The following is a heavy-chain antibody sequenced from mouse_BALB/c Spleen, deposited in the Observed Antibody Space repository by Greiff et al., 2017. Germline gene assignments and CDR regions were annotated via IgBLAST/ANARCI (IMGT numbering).Heavy chain of an antibody. Sequence: EVMLVESGGGLVKPGGSLKLSCAASGFTFSSYAMSWVRQTPEKRLEWVASISSGGSTYYPDSVKGRFTISRDNARNILYLQMSSLRSEDTAMYYCARGLERLPYYFDYWGQGTTLTVSS. D-gene: IGHD2-2*01. CDR2: ISSGGST. J-gene: IGHJ2*01. V-gene: IGHV5-6-5*01. CDR1: GFTFSSYA. CDR3: ARGLERLPYYFDY.